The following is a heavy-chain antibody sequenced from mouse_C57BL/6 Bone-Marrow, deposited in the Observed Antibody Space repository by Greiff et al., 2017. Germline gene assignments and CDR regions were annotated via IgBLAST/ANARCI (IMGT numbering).Heavy chain of an antibody. CDR1: GFTFSDYY. CDR2: ISNGGGST. J-gene: IGHJ1*03. V-gene: IGHV5-12*01. D-gene: IGHD1-1*01. Sequence: EVQRVESGGGLVQPGGSLKLSCAASGFTFSDYYMYWVRQTPEKRLEWVAYISNGGGSTYYPDTVKGRFTISRDNAKNTLYLQMSRLKSEDTAMYYCARHLYCYGSSTGYFDVWGTGTTVTVSS. CDR3: ARHLYCYGSSTGYFDV.